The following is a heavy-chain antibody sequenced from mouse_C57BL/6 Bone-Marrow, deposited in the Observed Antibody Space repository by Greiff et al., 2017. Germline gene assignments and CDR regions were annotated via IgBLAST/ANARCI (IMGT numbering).Heavy chain of an antibody. CDR3: AEPIYYYGSSYTWFAY. CDR1: GFNIKNTY. D-gene: IGHD1-1*01. CDR2: IEPANGNT. Sequence: VQLQQSVAELVRPGASVKLSCTASGFNIKNTYMHWVKQRPEQGLEWIGRIEPANGNTKYAPKFQGKATITADTSSNTAYLQLSSLTSEDTAIYYCAEPIYYYGSSYTWFAYWGQGTLVTVSA. J-gene: IGHJ3*01. V-gene: IGHV14-3*01.